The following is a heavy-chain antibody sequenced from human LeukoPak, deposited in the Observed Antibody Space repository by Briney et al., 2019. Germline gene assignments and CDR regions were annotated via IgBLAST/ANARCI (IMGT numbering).Heavy chain of an antibody. CDR2: IYNSAST. J-gene: IGHJ5*02. D-gene: IGHD4-17*01. CDR3: ATNKTMMTTAGLFNP. V-gene: IGHV4-39*01. CDR1: GGSISSGTYY. Sequence: SETLSLTCTVSGGSISSGTYYWAWIRQSPGKGLEWIGSIYNSASTYYNPSFKSRVTLSVDTSRNQFSLNVRSVTAADTGMYYCATNKTMMTTAGLFNPWGQGTLVIVSS.